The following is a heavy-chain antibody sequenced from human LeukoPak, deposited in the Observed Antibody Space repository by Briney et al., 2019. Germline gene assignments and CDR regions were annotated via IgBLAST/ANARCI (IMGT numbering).Heavy chain of an antibody. CDR2: IYYSGRT. CDR3: ARGFYSPHY. CDR1: GGSMNSYY. V-gene: IGHV4-59*01. J-gene: IGHJ4*02. Sequence: PSETLSLTCSVSGGSMNSYYWSWIRQSPGKGLEWIGYIYYSGRTYYNPSLKSRITISVDTSKNQFSLKLSSVTAADTAVYYCARGFYSPHYWGQGTLVSVSS. D-gene: IGHD4-11*01.